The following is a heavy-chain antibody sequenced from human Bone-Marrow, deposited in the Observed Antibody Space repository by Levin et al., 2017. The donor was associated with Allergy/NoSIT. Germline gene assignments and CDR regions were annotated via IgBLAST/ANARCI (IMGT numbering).Heavy chain of an antibody. CDR3: ARAGDWESSVWYGTKDYAMEF. D-gene: IGHD6-19*01. V-gene: IGHV4-59*01. Sequence: SQTLSLTCNVSGVSINNYFWSWIRQPPGKGLEWIGYIYSTASSSYNPSLKNRFTMSIETSKNQVSLKLRSVTAADTAVYYCARAGDWESSVWYGTKDYAMEFWGQGTTVTVSS. CDR2: IYSTASS. J-gene: IGHJ6*02. CDR1: GVSINNYF.